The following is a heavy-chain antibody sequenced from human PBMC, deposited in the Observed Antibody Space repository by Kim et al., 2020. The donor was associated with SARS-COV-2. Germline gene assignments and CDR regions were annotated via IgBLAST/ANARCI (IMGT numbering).Heavy chain of an antibody. CDR3: ARESVGYGMDV. V-gene: IGHV3-33*01. CDR1: GFTFSSYG. CDR2: IWYDGSNK. J-gene: IGHJ6*04. Sequence: GGSLRLSCAASGFTFSSYGMHWVRQAPGKGLEWVAVIWYDGSNKYYADSVKGRFTISRDNSKNTLYLQMNSLRAEDTAVYYCARESVGYGMDVWGKGTTVTVSS.